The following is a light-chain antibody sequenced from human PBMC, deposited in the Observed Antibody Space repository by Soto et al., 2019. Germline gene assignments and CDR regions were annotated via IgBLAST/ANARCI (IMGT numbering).Light chain of an antibody. CDR3: CSYTTSGPYV. CDR2: EVS. J-gene: IGLJ1*01. CDR1: TSDVGSYHR. V-gene: IGLV2-18*02. Sequence: QSVLTQPPSVSGSPGQSVTISCTGTTSDVGSYHRVSWYQQSPGTAPTLMIYEVSNRPSGVPDRFSGSKSGNTASLTISGLQAEDDADYYCCSYTTSGPYVFGTGTKVPV.